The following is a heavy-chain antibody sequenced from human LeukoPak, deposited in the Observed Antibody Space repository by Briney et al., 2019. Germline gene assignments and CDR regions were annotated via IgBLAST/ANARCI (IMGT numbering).Heavy chain of an antibody. CDR1: GDSVSSNSAA. D-gene: IGHD5-18*01. CDR2: TYYRSKWHY. V-gene: IGHV6-1*01. J-gene: IGHJ5*02. CDR3: AGYSYGVRPS. Sequence: SQTLSLICVISGDSVSSNSAAWNWIRQSPSRGLEWLGRTYYRSKWHYDYAVSVKSRVTINPDTSKNQFSLHLDSVTPEDTAVYYCAGYSYGVRPSWGQGTLVSVSS.